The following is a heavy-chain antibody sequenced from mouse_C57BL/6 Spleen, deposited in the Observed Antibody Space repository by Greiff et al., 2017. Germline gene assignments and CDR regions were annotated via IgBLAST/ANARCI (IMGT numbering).Heavy chain of an antibody. Sequence: QVQLQQPGAELVKPGASVKLSCKASGYTFTSYWMHWVKQRPGQGLEWIGMIHPNSGSTNYNEKFKSKATLTVDKSSSTAYMQLSSLTSEDSAVXYCARSPPYDDGYYYFDYWGQGTTLTVSS. J-gene: IGHJ2*01. CDR3: ARSPPYDDGYYYFDY. V-gene: IGHV1-64*01. CDR2: IHPNSGST. CDR1: GYTFTSYW. D-gene: IGHD2-3*01.